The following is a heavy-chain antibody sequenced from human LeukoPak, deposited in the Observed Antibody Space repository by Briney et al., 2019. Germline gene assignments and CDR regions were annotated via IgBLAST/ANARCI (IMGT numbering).Heavy chain of an antibody. CDR2: IKQDGSQR. V-gene: IGHV3-7*01. J-gene: IGHJ4*02. CDR1: GFAFSDYW. CDR3: ARRGGSSSRRSPIDY. Sequence: GGSLRLSCTASGFAFSDYWMTWVRQAPGKGPEWVANIKQDGSQRYYVDSVRGRFTISRDNAKNSLFLQMNGLRAEDTAVYYCARRGGSSSRRSPIDYWGQGTLVTVSS. D-gene: IGHD6-6*01.